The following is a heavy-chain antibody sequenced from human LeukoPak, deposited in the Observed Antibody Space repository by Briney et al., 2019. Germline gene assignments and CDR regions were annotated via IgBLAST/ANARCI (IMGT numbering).Heavy chain of an antibody. Sequence: PGRSLRLSCAASGFTFSSYAMSRVRQAPGKRPEWVSTISIDGGRTYYADSVKGRFTVSRDTSKNTLYLQMNSLRAEDTAVYYCARKGIGSSRYQNMDVWGKGTTVTVSS. CDR2: ISIDGGRT. CDR3: ARKGIGSSRYQNMDV. CDR1: GFTFSSYA. J-gene: IGHJ6*03. D-gene: IGHD6-25*01. V-gene: IGHV3-23*01.